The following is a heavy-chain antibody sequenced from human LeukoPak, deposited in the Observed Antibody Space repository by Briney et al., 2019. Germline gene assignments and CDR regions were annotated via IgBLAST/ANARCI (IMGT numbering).Heavy chain of an antibody. CDR3: ARDCSGGSCYSRSRFDP. Sequence: ASVKVSCKASGYTFTSYGISWVRQAPGQGLEWMGWISAYNGNTNYAQKLQGRVTMTTDTSTSTAYMELRSLRSDDTAVYYCARDCSGGSCYSRSRFDPWGQGTLVTVSS. D-gene: IGHD2-15*01. J-gene: IGHJ5*02. CDR2: ISAYNGNT. CDR1: GYTFTSYG. V-gene: IGHV1-18*01.